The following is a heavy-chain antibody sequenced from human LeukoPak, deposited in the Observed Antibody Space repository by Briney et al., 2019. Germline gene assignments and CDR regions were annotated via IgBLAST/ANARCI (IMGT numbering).Heavy chain of an antibody. CDR3: TTSGTTTTRFVDY. V-gene: IGHV3-15*01. CDR1: GFTFSNAW. J-gene: IGHJ4*02. CDR2: IMTKTDGETT. D-gene: IGHD1-26*01. Sequence: GGSLTLSCAASGFTFSNAWMSWVRQAPGKGREWVGRIMTKTDGETTEYAAPVRGRFTISRDDSENTLYLQMKGLKTEDTAIYYCTTSGTTTTRFVDYWGQGTLVTVSS.